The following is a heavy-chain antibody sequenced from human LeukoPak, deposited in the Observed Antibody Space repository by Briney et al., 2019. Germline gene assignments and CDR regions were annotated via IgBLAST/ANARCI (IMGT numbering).Heavy chain of an antibody. CDR3: ARGYYDSSGYYRY. V-gene: IGHV3-33*01. CDR1: GFTFSSYG. CDR2: IWYDGSNK. J-gene: IGHJ4*02. D-gene: IGHD3-22*01. Sequence: GGSLRLSRAASGFTFSSYGMHWVRQAPGKGLEWVAVIWYDGSNKYYADSVKGRFTISRDNSKNTLYLQMNSLRAEDTAVYYCARGYYDSSGYYRYWGQGTLVTVSS.